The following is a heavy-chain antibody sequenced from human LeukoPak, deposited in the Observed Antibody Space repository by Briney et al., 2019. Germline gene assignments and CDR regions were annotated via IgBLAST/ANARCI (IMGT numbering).Heavy chain of an antibody. D-gene: IGHD3-3*01. Sequence: SETLSLTCTVSGGSISSYYWSWIRQPPGKGLEWIGCIYYSGSTNYNPSLKRRVTISVDTSKNQFSLKLSSVTAADTAVYYCARVDYDFWSGYYTGTAFDIWGQGTMVTVSS. CDR3: ARVDYDFWSGYYTGTAFDI. CDR2: IYYSGST. CDR1: GGSISSYY. J-gene: IGHJ3*02. V-gene: IGHV4-59*01.